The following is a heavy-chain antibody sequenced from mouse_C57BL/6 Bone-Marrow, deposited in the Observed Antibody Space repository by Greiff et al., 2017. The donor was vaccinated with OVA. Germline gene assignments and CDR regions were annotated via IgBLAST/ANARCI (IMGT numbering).Heavy chain of an antibody. V-gene: IGHV6-3*01. J-gene: IGHJ1*03. D-gene: IGHD1-1*01. CDR2: IRLKSDNYAT. CDR3: TANPITTVVTFYWYFDV. CDR1: GFTFSNYW. Sequence: EVQVVESGGGLVQPGGSMKLSCVASGFTFSNYWMNWVRQSPEKGLEWVAQIRLKSDNYATHYAESVKGRFTISRDDSKSSVYLQMNNLRAEDTGIYYCTANPITTVVTFYWYFDVWGTGTTVTVSS.